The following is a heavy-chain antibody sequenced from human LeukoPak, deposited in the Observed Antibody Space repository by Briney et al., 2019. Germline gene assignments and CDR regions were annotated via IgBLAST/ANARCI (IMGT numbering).Heavy chain of an antibody. CDR1: GFTVSSNY. V-gene: IGHV3-53*01. Sequence: GGSLRLSCAASGFTVSSNYMSWVRQAPGKGLEWVSVIYSGGSTYYADSVKGRFTISRDNSKSTLYLQMNSLRAEDTAVYYCASRFLEWSKHHRGGFPSYYYGMDVWGQGTTVTVSS. D-gene: IGHD3-3*01. CDR3: ASRFLEWSKHHRGGFPSYYYGMDV. CDR2: IYSGGST. J-gene: IGHJ6*02.